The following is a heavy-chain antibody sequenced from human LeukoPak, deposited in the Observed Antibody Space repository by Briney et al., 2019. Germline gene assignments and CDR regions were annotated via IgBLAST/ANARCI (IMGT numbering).Heavy chain of an antibody. CDR1: GFTFSSCA. V-gene: IGHV3-30-3*01. D-gene: IGHD3-10*01. J-gene: IGHJ4*02. Sequence: GGSLRLSCAASGFTFSSCAMHWVRQAPGKGLEWVAVISYDGSNKYYADSVKGRFTISRDNSKNTLYLQMNSLRAEDTAVYYCAREDYYGSGSFDYWGQGTLVTVSS. CDR2: ISYDGSNK. CDR3: AREDYYGSGSFDY.